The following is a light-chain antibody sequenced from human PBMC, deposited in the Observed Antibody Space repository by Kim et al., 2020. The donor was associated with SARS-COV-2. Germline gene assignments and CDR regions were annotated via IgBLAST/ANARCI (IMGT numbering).Light chain of an antibody. V-gene: IGLV2-23*02. CDR2: EVT. CDR1: SSDVGSYNL. CDR3: CSFAGSSTNWV. Sequence: QSALTQPASVSGSPGQSITISCTGTSSDVGSYNLVSWYRQDPGKAPKLMIYEVTKRPSGVSDRFSGSKSGNTASLKISGLQAEDEADYYCCSFAGSSTNWVFGGGTKLTVL. J-gene: IGLJ3*02.